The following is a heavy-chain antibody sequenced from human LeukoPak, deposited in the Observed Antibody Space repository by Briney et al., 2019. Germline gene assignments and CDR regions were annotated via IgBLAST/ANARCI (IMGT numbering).Heavy chain of an antibody. CDR3: AKDRSTYYYDSSGYYYDY. Sequence: PGASLRLSCAASGFTFSSYAMSWVRQAPGKGLEWVSAISGSGGSTYYADSVKGRFTISRDNSKNTLYLQVNSLRAEDTAVYYCAKDRSTYYYDSSGYYYDYWGQGTLVTVSS. CDR1: GFTFSSYA. CDR2: ISGSGGST. D-gene: IGHD3-22*01. V-gene: IGHV3-23*01. J-gene: IGHJ4*02.